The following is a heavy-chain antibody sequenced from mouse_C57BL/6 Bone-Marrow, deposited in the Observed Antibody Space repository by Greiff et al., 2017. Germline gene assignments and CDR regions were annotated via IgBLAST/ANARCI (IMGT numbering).Heavy chain of an antibody. J-gene: IGHJ4*01. D-gene: IGHD1-1*01. CDR2: ISYDGSN. CDR3: ARCITTVVARGAMDY. V-gene: IGHV3-6*01. Sequence: ESGPGLVKPSQSLSLTCSVTGYSITSGYYWNWIRQFPGNKLEWMGYISYDGSNNSNPSLKNRISITRDTSKNQFFLKLNSVTTEDTATYYCARCITTVVARGAMDYRGQGTSVPVSS. CDR1: GYSITSGYY.